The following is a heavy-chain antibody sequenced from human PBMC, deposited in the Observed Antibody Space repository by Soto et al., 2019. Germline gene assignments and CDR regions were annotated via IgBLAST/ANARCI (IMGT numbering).Heavy chain of an antibody. D-gene: IGHD3-16*02. CDR1: GFTFSSSA. CDR3: AKDRSDDSEY. V-gene: IGHV3-23*01. J-gene: IGHJ4*02. CDR2: ISGSGGST. Sequence: EVQLLESGGGLVQTGGYLRLSCAASGFTFSSSAMSWVRQAPGKGQEWVSAISGSGGSTYYADSVKGRFTISRDNSKNMLNLPMNGLRAEDTAVYYCAKDRSDDSEYWGQGTLVTVSS.